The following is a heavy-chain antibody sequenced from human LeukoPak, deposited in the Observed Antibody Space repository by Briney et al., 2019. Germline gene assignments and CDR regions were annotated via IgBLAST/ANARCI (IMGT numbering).Heavy chain of an antibody. CDR2: ISHSGST. V-gene: IGHV4-39*07. Sequence: PSETLSLTCTVSGGSISSGGYYWSWIRQPPGKGLEWIGEISHSGSTNYSPSLKSRVTISVDTSKNQFSLNLSSVTAADTAVYYCARASVRATMVWYFDLWGRGTLVTVSS. CDR3: ARASVRATMVWYFDL. J-gene: IGHJ2*01. D-gene: IGHD5-12*01. CDR1: GGSISSGGYY.